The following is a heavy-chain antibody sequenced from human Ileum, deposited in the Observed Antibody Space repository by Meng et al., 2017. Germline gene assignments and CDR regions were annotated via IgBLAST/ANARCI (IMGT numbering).Heavy chain of an antibody. CDR3: ARDSSVWNYLDY. CDR2: IWYDGSNK. CDR1: GFTIINYG. D-gene: IGHD6-19*01. V-gene: IGHV3-33*01. J-gene: IGHJ4*02. Sequence: QRLLVEAGGGGVQPGRSLPLSCAASGFTIINYGMKWVRQAPGKGVEWVAVIWYDGSNKDYADSLKGRFTISRDNSKNTLHLQMNSLRAEDTAVYYCARDSSVWNYLDYWGQGTLVTVSS.